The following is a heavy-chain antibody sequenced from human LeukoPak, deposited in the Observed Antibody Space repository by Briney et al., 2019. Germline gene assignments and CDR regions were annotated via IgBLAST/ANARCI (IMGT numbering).Heavy chain of an antibody. CDR1: GFTFSSYS. CDR2: ISSSSSYI. V-gene: IGHV3-21*01. D-gene: IGHD5-18*01. J-gene: IGHJ4*02. Sequence: GGSLRLSCAASGFTFSSYSMNWVRQAPGKGLEWVSSISSSSSYIYYADSVKDRFTISRDNAKNSLYLQMNSLRAEDTAVYYCARRLGGYSYGVDYWGQGTLVTVSS. CDR3: ARRLGGYSYGVDY.